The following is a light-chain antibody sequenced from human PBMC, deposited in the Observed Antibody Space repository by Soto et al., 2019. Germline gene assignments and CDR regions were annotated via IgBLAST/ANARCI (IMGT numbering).Light chain of an antibody. CDR1: QSISTY. CDR3: LQSYNTPLT. Sequence: DIQMTQSPSSLSASVGDRDTITCRASQSISTYLNWYQQKPGMAPKLLIYTATNLQGGVPSRFSGSGSGTDFTLTISSLHPEDFATYYCLQSYNTPLTFGGGTKVDIK. V-gene: IGKV1-39*01. CDR2: TAT. J-gene: IGKJ4*01.